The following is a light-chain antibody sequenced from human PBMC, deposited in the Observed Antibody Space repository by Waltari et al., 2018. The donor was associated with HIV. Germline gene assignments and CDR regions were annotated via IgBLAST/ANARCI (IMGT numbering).Light chain of an antibody. CDR3: QQYYKWPRT. V-gene: IGKV3-15*01. J-gene: IGKJ1*01. Sequence: EIVMTQSPATLSVSPGERATPSCRASQTVSSNLAWYQQKPGQAPRLLIHGASSRATGVPARFSGSGSGTEFTLTISSLQSEDFAVYYCQQYYKWPRTFGQGTKVEIK. CDR1: QTVSSN. CDR2: GAS.